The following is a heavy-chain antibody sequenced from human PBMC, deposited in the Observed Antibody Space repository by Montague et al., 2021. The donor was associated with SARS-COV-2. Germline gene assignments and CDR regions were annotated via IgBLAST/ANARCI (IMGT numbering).Heavy chain of an antibody. V-gene: IGHV3-33*08. CDR1: GFTFSSYD. J-gene: IGHJ6*02. Sequence: SLRLSCAASGFTFSSYDMHWVRQAPGKGLEWVAVIWYDGSNQYYGDSVKGRFTISRDNSKNTLYLQMNSLRAEDTAVYYCAREYSAPRWFGEYNRYGMDVWGQGPTVTVS. D-gene: IGHD3-10*01. CDR2: IWYDGSNQ. CDR3: AREYSAPRWFGEYNRYGMDV.